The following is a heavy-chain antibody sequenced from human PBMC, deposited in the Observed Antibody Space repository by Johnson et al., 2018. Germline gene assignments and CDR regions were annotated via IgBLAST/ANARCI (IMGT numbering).Heavy chain of an antibody. CDR1: GGSFSGYY. D-gene: IGHD1-7*01. Sequence: QVQLQQWGAGLLKASETLSLTCAVYGGSFSGYYWSWIRQPPGKGLEWIGEINHSGSTNYNPSLKSRAPITVDTSKNQFSLKLSSVTAADTAVYYWARRTKDYMDVWGKGTTVTVSS. V-gene: IGHV4-34*01. CDR2: INHSGST. J-gene: IGHJ6*03. CDR3: ARRTKDYMDV.